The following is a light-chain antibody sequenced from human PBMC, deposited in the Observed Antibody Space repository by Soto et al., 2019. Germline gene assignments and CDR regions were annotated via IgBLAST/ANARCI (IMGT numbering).Light chain of an antibody. J-gene: IGKJ5*01. CDR1: QTVGKN. Sequence: EVVMTQSPATLSVSPGERATLSCRASQTVGKNYLAWYQQKPGQAPRLLIYGISARATGIPARFSGSGSGTEFTLTINSLQSEDFAVYYCQQYTNWPITFGQGTRLDIK. CDR2: GIS. CDR3: QQYTNWPIT. V-gene: IGKV3-15*01.